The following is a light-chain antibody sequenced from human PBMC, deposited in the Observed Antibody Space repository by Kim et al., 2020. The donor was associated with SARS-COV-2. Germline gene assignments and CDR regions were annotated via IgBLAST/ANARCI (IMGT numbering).Light chain of an antibody. CDR2: DDS. J-gene: IGLJ2*01. CDR1: NIGSKS. CDR3: QVWDTNSDHVV. V-gene: IGLV3-21*03. Sequence: APGKTARITWGGNNIGSKSVYWYQQKSGQAPVLVVFDDSDRPSGSPERFSGSRSGNTATLTVIRVEAGDEADYYCQVWDTNSDHVVFGGGTQLTVL.